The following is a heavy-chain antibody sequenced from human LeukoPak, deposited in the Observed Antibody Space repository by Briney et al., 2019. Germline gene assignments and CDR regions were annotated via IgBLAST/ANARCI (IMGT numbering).Heavy chain of an antibody. CDR3: AKGVEMATILARFDY. Sequence: GGSLRLSCAASGFTFDDYAMHWVRQAPGKGLEWVSGISWNSGSIGYADSVKGRFTISRDNAKNSLYLQMNSLRAEDTALYYCAKGVEMATILARFDYWGQGPLVTVSS. J-gene: IGHJ4*02. D-gene: IGHD5-12*01. V-gene: IGHV3-9*01. CDR2: ISWNSGSI. CDR1: GFTFDDYA.